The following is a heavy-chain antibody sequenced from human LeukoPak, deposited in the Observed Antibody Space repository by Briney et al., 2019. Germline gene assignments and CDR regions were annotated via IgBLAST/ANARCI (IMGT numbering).Heavy chain of an antibody. CDR1: GYTLTEVS. CDR2: FDPEDGET. Sequence: GSVKVSCKVSGYTLTEVSMHWVRQAPGKGLEWMGGFDPEDGETIYAQKFQGRVTMTEDTSTDTAYMELSSLRSEDTAVYYCATDRITIFGVVICRYWGQGTLVTVSS. CDR3: ATDRITIFGVVICRY. J-gene: IGHJ4*02. V-gene: IGHV1-24*01. D-gene: IGHD3-3*01.